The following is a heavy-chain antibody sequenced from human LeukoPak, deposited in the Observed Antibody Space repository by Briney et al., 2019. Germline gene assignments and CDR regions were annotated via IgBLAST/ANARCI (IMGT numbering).Heavy chain of an antibody. CDR1: GFTFSSYN. D-gene: IGHD3-22*01. V-gene: IGHV3-21*01. CDR2: ISSRSNYI. Sequence: GGSLRLSCAASGFTFSSYNMNWVRQAPGKGLEWVSSISSRSNYIYLADSLKGRFTISRDNAKNSLYLQMNSLRAEDTAMYYCARDRAVYSDSRGYYPDAFDIWGQGTMATVSS. CDR3: ARDRAVYSDSRGYYPDAFDI. J-gene: IGHJ3*02.